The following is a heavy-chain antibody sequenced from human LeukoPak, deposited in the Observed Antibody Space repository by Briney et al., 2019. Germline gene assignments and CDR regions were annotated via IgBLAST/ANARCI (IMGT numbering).Heavy chain of an antibody. D-gene: IGHD3-3*01. CDR3: ARGWALTIFGGSFDY. V-gene: IGHV3-30-3*01. J-gene: IGHJ4*02. CDR2: ISYDGSNK. CDR1: GFTFSSYA. Sequence: GGSLRLSCAASGFTFSSYAMHWVRQAPGKGLEWVAVISYDGSNKYYADSVKGRFTISRDNSKNTLYLQMNSLRAEDTAVYYCARGWALTIFGGSFDYWGQGTLVTVSS.